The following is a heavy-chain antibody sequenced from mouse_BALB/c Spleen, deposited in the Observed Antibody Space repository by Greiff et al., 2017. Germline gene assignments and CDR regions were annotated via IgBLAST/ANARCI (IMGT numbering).Heavy chain of an antibody. Sequence: VQLQQSGAELVKPGASVKLSCTASGFNIKDTYMHWVKQRPEQGLEWIGRIDPANGNTKYDPKFQGKATITADTSSNTAYLQLSSLTSEGTAVYYCAPYGNYAWFAYWGQGTLVTVSA. J-gene: IGHJ3*01. CDR3: APYGNYAWFAY. CDR2: IDPANGNT. D-gene: IGHD2-10*02. V-gene: IGHV14-3*02. CDR1: GFNIKDTY.